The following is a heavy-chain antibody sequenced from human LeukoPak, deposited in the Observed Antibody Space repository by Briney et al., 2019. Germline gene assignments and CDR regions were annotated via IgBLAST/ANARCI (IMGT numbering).Heavy chain of an antibody. Sequence: SVKVSCKASGGTFSSNAISWVRQAPGQGLEWMGGIIPLFGTTNYAQKFQGRVTISADESTSTACMELNSLRSEDTAVYYCARVVVVVPIGGLGWFDPWGQGTLVTVSS. D-gene: IGHD2-2*01. CDR1: GGTFSSNA. CDR3: ARVVVVVPIGGLGWFDP. J-gene: IGHJ5*02. CDR2: IIPLFGTT. V-gene: IGHV1-69*13.